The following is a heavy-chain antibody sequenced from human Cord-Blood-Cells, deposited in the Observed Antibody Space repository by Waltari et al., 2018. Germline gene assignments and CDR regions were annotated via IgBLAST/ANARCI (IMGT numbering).Heavy chain of an antibody. D-gene: IGHD3-10*01. V-gene: IGHV4-38-2*02. CDR2: IYHSGST. J-gene: IGHJ3*02. CDR1: GYSISSGYY. Sequence: QVQLQESGPGLVKPSETLSLTCTVSGYSISSGYYWGWIRQPPGKGLEWIGSIYHSGSTYYNRSLKSGVTISVDTSKNQFSLKLSSVTAADTAVYYCARDYYGSGSDAFDIWGQGTMVTVSS. CDR3: ARDYYGSGSDAFDI.